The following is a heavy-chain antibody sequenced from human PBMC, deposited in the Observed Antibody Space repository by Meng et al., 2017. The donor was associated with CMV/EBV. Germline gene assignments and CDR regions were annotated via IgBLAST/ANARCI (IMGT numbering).Heavy chain of an antibody. D-gene: IGHD1/OR15-1a*01. J-gene: IGHJ2*01. CDR3: GSFKQQVGGIYWHLDL. V-gene: IGHV3-66*02. CDR2: ILGGGNT. CDR1: GFSVSRND. Sequence: GESLKISCAASGFSVSRNDMSWVRQAPGKGLEWGSIILGGGNTYYADSVKGRFTISRDNSRNTLYLQMNSLRTEDTALYYCGSFKQQVGGIYWHLDLWGRGTLVTVSS.